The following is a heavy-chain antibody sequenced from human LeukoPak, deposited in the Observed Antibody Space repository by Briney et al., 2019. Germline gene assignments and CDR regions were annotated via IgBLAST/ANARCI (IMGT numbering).Heavy chain of an antibody. D-gene: IGHD3-3*01. CDR3: ERTGAIFAVAANWFDP. Sequence: SETLSLTCTVSGGSISNYYWIWIRQPAGKGLEGIGHIYTSGSISYNPSLKSLITFAVDTTKNQFSLKLTSVTAAETAVYFCERTGAIFAVAANWFDPWGQGTLVTVSS. J-gene: IGHJ5*02. V-gene: IGHV4-4*07. CDR1: GGSISNYY. CDR2: IYTSGSI.